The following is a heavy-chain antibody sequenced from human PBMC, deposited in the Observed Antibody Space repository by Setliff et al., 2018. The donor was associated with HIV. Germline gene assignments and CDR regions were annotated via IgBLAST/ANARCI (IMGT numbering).Heavy chain of an antibody. CDR3: ARVEVDYYDSSGYPGLYYFDY. CDR1: GFTFSSYW. D-gene: IGHD3-22*01. V-gene: IGHV3-74*01. Sequence: LRLSCAASGFTFSSYWMHWVRQAPGKGLVWVSRINSDGSSTSYADSVKGRFTISRDNAKNTLYLQMNSLRAEDTAVYYCARVEVDYYDSSGYPGLYYFDYWGQGTLVTVSS. CDR2: INSDGSST. J-gene: IGHJ4*02.